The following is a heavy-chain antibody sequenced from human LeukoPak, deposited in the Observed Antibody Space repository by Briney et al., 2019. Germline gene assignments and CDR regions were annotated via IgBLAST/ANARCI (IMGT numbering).Heavy chain of an antibody. CDR2: IIAIFGTA. CDR3: ARDLENSGQGGLYDAFDI. J-gene: IGHJ3*02. V-gene: IGHV1-69*06. D-gene: IGHD5-12*01. Sequence: ASVKVSCKASGGTFSNYGISWVRQAPGQGLELMGGIIAIFGTANYAQKFQGRVTITADKSTSTAYMELSSLRSEDTAVYYCARDLENSGQGGLYDAFDIWGQGTMVTVSS. CDR1: GGTFSNYG.